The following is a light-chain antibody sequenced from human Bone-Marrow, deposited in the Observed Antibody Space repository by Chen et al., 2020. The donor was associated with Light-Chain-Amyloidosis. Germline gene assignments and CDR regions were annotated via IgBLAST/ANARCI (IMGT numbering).Light chain of an antibody. V-gene: IGLV3-21*02. CDR2: DDS. Sequence: SYVLTQPSPLSVAPGPTATIACGGNNIGSTSVHWYQQTPGQAPLLVVYDDSDRPSGIPERLSGSNSGNTATLTISRVEAGDEADYYCQVWDRSSDRPVFGGGTKLTVL. CDR3: QVWDRSSDRPV. CDR1: NIGSTS. J-gene: IGLJ3*02.